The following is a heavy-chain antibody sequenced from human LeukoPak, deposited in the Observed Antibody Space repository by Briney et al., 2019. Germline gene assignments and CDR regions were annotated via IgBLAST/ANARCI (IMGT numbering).Heavy chain of an antibody. Sequence: GASVTVSFKASGYTFTSYGSSWVRQAPGRGLEWMGWMSAYNGNTNYAQKLQGRVTMTTDTSTSTAYMELRSLRSDDTAVYYCARDRPHYDSSGYYSYLYYFDYWGQGTLVTVSS. CDR1: GYTFTSYG. CDR2: MSAYNGNT. D-gene: IGHD3-22*01. CDR3: ARDRPHYDSSGYYSYLYYFDY. J-gene: IGHJ4*02. V-gene: IGHV1-18*01.